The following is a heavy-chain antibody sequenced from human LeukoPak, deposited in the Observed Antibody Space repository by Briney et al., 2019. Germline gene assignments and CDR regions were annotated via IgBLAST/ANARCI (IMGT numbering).Heavy chain of an antibody. CDR3: TTAEDGL. Sequence: PGGSLRLSCAASGXTFSSAWMTWVRQAPGQGLDSVVRLKARADGGTSEYAAPVNGRFTISRDDSKDTLYLQMNSLITEDTGVYYCTTAEDGLWGQGTMVTVSS. CDR2: LKARADGGTS. V-gene: IGHV3-15*01. D-gene: IGHD6-25*01. CDR1: GXTFSSAW. J-gene: IGHJ3*01.